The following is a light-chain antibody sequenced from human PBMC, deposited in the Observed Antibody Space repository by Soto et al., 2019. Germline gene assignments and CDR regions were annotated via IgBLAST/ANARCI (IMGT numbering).Light chain of an antibody. Sequence: EILLTQSPAALSFSPGERATLSCRASQSVGNSLAWYQQKPGQAPRLLIYDASSKPTDIPARFTGSGSGTDFSLTISGLEPEDFAVYYCQQRSNWPLTFGGGTKVEIK. V-gene: IGKV3-11*01. CDR1: QSVGNS. J-gene: IGKJ4*01. CDR2: DAS. CDR3: QQRSNWPLT.